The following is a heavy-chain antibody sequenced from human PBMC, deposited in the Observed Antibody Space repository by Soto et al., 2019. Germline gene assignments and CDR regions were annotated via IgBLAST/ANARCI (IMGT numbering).Heavy chain of an antibody. J-gene: IGHJ3*02. D-gene: IGHD4-17*01. CDR1: GYSFQTYD. V-gene: IGHV1-8*02. CDR3: ATFYLSGDYLFVFDI. CDR2: MTPKDGGT. Sequence: ASVKVSCKASGYSFQTYDIVWVRQATGQGLEWMGGMTPKDGGTVYAQNFQGRVTMTEDTSTDTAYMELSSLRSEDTAVYYCATFYLSGDYLFVFDIWGQGTMVTVSS.